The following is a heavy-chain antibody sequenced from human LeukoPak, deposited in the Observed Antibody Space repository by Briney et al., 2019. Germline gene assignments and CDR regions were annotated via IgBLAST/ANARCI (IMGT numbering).Heavy chain of an antibody. V-gene: IGHV1-2*02. CDR2: INPNSSGT. CDR1: GYTFTSYY. D-gene: IGHD3-16*01. Sequence: PGASVNVSCRASGYTFTSYYMHWVRQAPGQGLEWMGWINPNSSGTNYAQKFQGRVTMTRDTSISTAYMELRRLRSDDTAVYYCGRWSERGYFDYWGQGTLVTVSS. J-gene: IGHJ4*02. CDR3: GRWSERGYFDY.